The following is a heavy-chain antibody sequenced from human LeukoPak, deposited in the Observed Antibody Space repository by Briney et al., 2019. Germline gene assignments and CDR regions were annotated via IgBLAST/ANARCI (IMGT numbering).Heavy chain of an antibody. CDR3: AKSLWLLVTSYYYSYYGMDV. CDR1: GFTFSSYA. V-gene: IGHV3-23*01. CDR2: ISGSGGST. J-gene: IGHJ6*04. D-gene: IGHD3-9*01. Sequence: GGSLRLSCAASGFTFSSYAMSWVRQAPGKGLEWVSAISGSGGSTYYADSVKGRFTISRDNSKNTLYLQMNSLRAEDTAVYYCAKSLWLLVTSYYYSYYGMDVWGKGTTVTVSS.